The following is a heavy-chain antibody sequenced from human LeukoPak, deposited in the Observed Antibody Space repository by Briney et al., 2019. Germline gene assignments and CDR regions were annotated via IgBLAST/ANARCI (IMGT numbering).Heavy chain of an antibody. CDR1: GFTFSSYA. CDR2: ISGSGGST. Sequence: PGGSLRLSCAPSGFTFSSYAMSWVRQAPGKGVEWVSAISGSGGSTYYADSVKGRFTISRDNSKNTLYLQMNSLRAEDTAVYYCAKDGRDGYNQRFYYYGMDVWGQGTTVTVSS. D-gene: IGHD5-24*01. CDR3: AKDGRDGYNQRFYYYGMDV. J-gene: IGHJ6*02. V-gene: IGHV3-23*01.